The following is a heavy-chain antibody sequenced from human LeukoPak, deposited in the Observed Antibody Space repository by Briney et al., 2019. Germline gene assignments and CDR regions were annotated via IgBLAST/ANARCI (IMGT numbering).Heavy chain of an antibody. CDR3: ARHIAARGYYFDY. CDR2: IYYSGST. Sequence: SETLSLTCTVSGGSISSYYRSWIRQPPGKGLEWIGYIYYSGSTNYNPSLKSRVTISVDTSKNQFSLKLSSVTAADTAVYYCARHIAARGYYFDYWGQGTLVTVSS. CDR1: GGSISSYY. D-gene: IGHD6-6*01. V-gene: IGHV4-59*08. J-gene: IGHJ4*02.